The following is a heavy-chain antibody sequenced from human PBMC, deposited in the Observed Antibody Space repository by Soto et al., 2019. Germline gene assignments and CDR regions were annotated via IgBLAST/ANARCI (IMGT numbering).Heavy chain of an antibody. V-gene: IGHV2-5*02. Sequence: SGRTVVNPTQTPPLTFTFSAFSLSTSGVGVGWIRQPPGKALEWLALIYWDDDKRYSTSLKSRLTITKDTSKNQVVLTMTNMDPVDTATYYCAHSGRGGSRGTKFDYWGQGTLVTVSS. D-gene: IGHD2-15*01. CDR3: AHSGRGGSRGTKFDY. J-gene: IGHJ4*02. CDR2: IYWDDDK. CDR1: AFSLSTSGVG.